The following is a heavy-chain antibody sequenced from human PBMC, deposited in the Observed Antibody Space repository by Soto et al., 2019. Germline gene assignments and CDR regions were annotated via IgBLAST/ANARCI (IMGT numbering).Heavy chain of an antibody. CDR3: AHRPPYSSTWYVNWFDP. CDR1: GFSLSTSGVG. CDR2: IYWDDGK. J-gene: IGHJ5*02. Sequence: QITLKEAGPTLVQRTQTLTLTCTFSGFSLSTSGVGVGWFRQPPGKALEWLALIYWDDGKRYSPSLKSRLTITKDTSKKQVVLTMTKMDPGDTATYYCAHRPPYSSTWYVNWFDPWGKGTLVAVSS. D-gene: IGHD6-13*01. V-gene: IGHV2-5*02.